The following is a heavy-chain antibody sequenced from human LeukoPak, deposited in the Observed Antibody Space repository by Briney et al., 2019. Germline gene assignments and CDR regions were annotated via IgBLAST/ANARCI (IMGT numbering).Heavy chain of an antibody. CDR3: ASAPRGTAIPYELPAGP. CDR1: GYTFTSYG. CDR2: ISAYNGNT. J-gene: IGHJ5*02. Sequence: ASVKVSCKASGYTFTSYGISWVRQAPGQGLEWMGWISAYNGNTNYAQKLQGRVTMTTDTSTSTAYMELRSLRSDDTAVYYCASAPRGTAIPYELPAGPWGQGTLVTVSS. D-gene: IGHD2-15*01. V-gene: IGHV1-18*01.